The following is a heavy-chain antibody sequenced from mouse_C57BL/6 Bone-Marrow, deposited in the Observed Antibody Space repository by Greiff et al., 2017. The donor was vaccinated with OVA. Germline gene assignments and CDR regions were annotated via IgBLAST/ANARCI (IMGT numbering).Heavy chain of an antibody. CDR2: ISYDGSN. CDR3: AREGNYYYGSSYFDY. V-gene: IGHV3-6*01. CDR1: GYSITSGYS. J-gene: IGHJ2*01. Sequence: EVKLVESGPGLVKPSQSLSLTCSVTGYSITSGYSWNWLRQFPGNKLEWMGYISYDGSNNYNPSLKNRISITRDTSKNQFFLKLNSVTTEDTATYYCAREGNYYYGSSYFDYWGQGTTLTVSS. D-gene: IGHD1-1*01.